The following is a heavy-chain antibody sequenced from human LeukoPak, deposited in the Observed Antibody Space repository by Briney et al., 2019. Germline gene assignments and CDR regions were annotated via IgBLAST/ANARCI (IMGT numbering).Heavy chain of an antibody. CDR3: AREDNWNDRFPRYFDY. D-gene: IGHD1-1*01. CDR1: GFTFSSYA. J-gene: IGHJ4*02. V-gene: IGHV3-30-3*01. CDR2: ISYDGSNK. Sequence: GGSLRLSCAASGFTFSSYAMHWVRQAPGKGLEWVAVISYDGSNKYYADSVKGRFTISRDNSKNTLYLQMNSLRAEDTAVYYCAREDNWNDRFPRYFDYWGQGTLVTVSS.